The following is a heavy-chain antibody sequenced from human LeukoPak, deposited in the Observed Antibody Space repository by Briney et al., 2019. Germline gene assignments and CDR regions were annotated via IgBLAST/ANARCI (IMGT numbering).Heavy chain of an antibody. D-gene: IGHD6-6*01. J-gene: IGHJ6*03. CDR1: GGPITNFY. Sequence: SETLSLTCTVSGGPITNFYWSWIRQPAGKGLEWIGRIYSSGTITYNPSLERRVSMSVDTSKNQFSLKLSSVTAADTAVYYCARTSSIAARNYYYYMDVWGKGTTVTVSS. CDR2: IYSSGTI. V-gene: IGHV4-4*07. CDR3: ARTSSIAARNYYYYMDV.